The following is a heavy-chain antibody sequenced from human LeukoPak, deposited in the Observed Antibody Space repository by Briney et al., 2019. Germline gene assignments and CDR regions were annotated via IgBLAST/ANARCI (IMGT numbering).Heavy chain of an antibody. CDR2: VSASSDI. CDR3: TRDALHTAHFDY. V-gene: IGHV3-48*02. CDR1: GFTFSSFT. D-gene: IGHD5-18*01. Sequence: GGSLRLSCAACGFTFSSFTMKWGRQAPGKGLQWVSTVSASSDIHYSDSVKGRFTISRDNARNSLYLHMSSLRDEDRAVYYCTRDALHTAHFDYWGQGTLVTVSS. J-gene: IGHJ4*02.